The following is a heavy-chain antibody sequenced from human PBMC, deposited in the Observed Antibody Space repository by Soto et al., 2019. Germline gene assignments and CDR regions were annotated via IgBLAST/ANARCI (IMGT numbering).Heavy chain of an antibody. CDR1: GYTFTSYG. V-gene: IGHV1-18*04. CDR3: ARDPPRGYGYGYYYYYGMDV. D-gene: IGHD5-18*01. Sequence: GAAVKVSCKASGYTFTSYGISWVRQAPGQGLELMGWISAYNGNTNYAQKLQGRVTMTTDTSTSTAYMELRSLRSDDTAVYYCARDPPRGYGYGYYYYYGMDVWGQGTTVTSP. CDR2: ISAYNGNT. J-gene: IGHJ6*02.